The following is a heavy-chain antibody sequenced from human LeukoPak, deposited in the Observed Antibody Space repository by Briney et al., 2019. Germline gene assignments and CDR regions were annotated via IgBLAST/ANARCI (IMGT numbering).Heavy chain of an antibody. D-gene: IGHD6-13*01. CDR3: ARHGSSLSFDY. CDR1: GAFISTYY. Sequence: SETLSLTCTVSGAFISTYYWSWIRQPPGKGLEWIGYMQNSGTTKHNPSLQRRVNISVEMSKKQFSLRLSSVTAADTAVYYCARHGSSLSFDYWGQGTLVTVSS. J-gene: IGHJ4*02. CDR2: MQNSGTT. V-gene: IGHV4-59*08.